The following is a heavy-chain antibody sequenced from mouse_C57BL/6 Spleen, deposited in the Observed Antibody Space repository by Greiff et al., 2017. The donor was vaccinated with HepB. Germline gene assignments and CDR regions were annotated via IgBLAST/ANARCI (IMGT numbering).Heavy chain of an antibody. CDR2: IYPGDGDT. Sequence: VQLQQSGPELVKPGASVKISCKASGYAFSSSWMNWVKQRPGKGLEWIGRIYPGDGDTNYNGKFKGKATLTADKSSSTAYMQLSSLTSEDSAVYCCATYEGYFDVWGTGTTVTVSS. V-gene: IGHV1-82*01. CDR3: ATYEGYFDV. D-gene: IGHD2-3*01. J-gene: IGHJ1*03. CDR1: GYAFSSSW.